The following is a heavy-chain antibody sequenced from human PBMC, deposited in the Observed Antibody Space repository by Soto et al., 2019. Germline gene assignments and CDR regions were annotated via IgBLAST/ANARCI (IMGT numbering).Heavy chain of an antibody. CDR1: GFSFSSYA. Sequence: EVQLLESGGGLVEPEGSLRLSCAASGFSFSSYAMSWVRQAPGKGLEWVSVISGSGDSTYYADSVKGRFTISRDNSTNTLYLQMNSLRAEDTAVYYCARRTSGWYLDYWGQGTLVTVSS. J-gene: IGHJ4*02. CDR2: ISGSGDST. D-gene: IGHD6-19*01. CDR3: ARRTSGWYLDY. V-gene: IGHV3-23*01.